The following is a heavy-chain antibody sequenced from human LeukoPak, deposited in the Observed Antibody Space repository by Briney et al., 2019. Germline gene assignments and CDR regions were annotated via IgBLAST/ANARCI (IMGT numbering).Heavy chain of an antibody. V-gene: IGHV1-2*02. CDR2: INPNSGGA. CDR3: ARDLQRGYGSGDY. J-gene: IGHJ4*02. Sequence: ASVKVSCKASGYTFTGYYMHWVRQAPGQGLEWMGWINPNSGGANYAQKFRGRVTMTRDTSISTAYMELSRLRSDDTAVYYCARDLQRGYGSGDYWGQGTLVTVSS. CDR1: GYTFTGYY. D-gene: IGHD3-10*01.